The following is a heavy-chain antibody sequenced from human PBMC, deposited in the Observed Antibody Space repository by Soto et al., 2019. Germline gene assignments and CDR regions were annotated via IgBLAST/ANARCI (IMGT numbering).Heavy chain of an antibody. CDR3: ARGEDDYADFGSMDV. V-gene: IGHV1-69*01. Sequence: QVQLLQSGAEVKKPGSSVKVSCRASVGHFDRFALSWLRQAHGQGLEWMGGIIPFLSATTYAQKFPGRVTITAYASESPVYLVLRSLTSDDTAVYYCARGEDDYADFGSMDVWGDGPSVNVSS. J-gene: IGHJ6*02. CDR1: VGHFDRFA. CDR2: IIPFLSAT. D-gene: IGHD4-17*01.